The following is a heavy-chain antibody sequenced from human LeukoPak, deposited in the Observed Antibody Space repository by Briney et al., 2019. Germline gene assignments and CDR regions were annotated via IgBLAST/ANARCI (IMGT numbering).Heavy chain of an antibody. CDR1: GFTFSSYA. CDR2: ISGSGGST. CDR3: AKGRSPGTAPYYFDY. Sequence: GGFLRLSCAASGFTFSSYAMSWVRQAPGKGLEWVSAISGSGGSTYYADSVKGRFTISRDNSKNTLYLQMNSLRAEDTAVYYCAKGRSPGTAPYYFDYWGQGTLVTVSS. D-gene: IGHD1-26*01. J-gene: IGHJ4*02. V-gene: IGHV3-23*01.